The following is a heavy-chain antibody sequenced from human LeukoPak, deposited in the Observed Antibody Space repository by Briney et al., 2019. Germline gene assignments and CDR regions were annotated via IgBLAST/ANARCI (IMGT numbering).Heavy chain of an antibody. CDR3: AELGITMIGGV. CDR2: TYYRSKWYN. Sequence: SQTLSLTCAISGDSVSSSCAAWNWSRQSPSRGLEWLGRTYYRSKWYNDYAVSVKSRITINPDTSKNQFSLQLNSVTPEDTAVYYCAELGITMIGGVWGKGTTVTISS. CDR1: GDSVSSSCAA. J-gene: IGHJ6*04. D-gene: IGHD3-10*02. V-gene: IGHV6-1*01.